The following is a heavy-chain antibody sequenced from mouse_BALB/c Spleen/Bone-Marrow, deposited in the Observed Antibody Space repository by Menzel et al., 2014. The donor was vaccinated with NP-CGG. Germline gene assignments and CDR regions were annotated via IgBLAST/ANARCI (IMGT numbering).Heavy chain of an antibody. J-gene: IGHJ2*01. CDR3: ARDKGRVFFDY. Sequence: EVQGVESGGGLVQPGGSLRLSCATSGSTFTDYYMNWVRQPPGKALEWLGFIRNKANGYTTEYSASVKGRFTISRDNSQNILYLQMNTLRAEDSATYYCARDKGRVFFDYWGQGTTLTVSS. V-gene: IGHV7-3*02. CDR1: GSTFTDYY. CDR2: IRNKANGYTT.